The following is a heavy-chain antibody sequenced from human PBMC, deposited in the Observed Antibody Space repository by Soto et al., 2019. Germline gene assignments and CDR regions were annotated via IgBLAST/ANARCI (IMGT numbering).Heavy chain of an antibody. CDR3: ARSGYSSGWYHWYFDF. CDR2: INSGNGNT. Sequence: QVQLVQSGAEVKKPGASVKVSCKASGYTFTNYGIHWVRQAPGQRLEWMGWINSGNGNTKYSQKLQGRVTINRDTSASTSYMELSSLRSEDTAVYYCARSGYSSGWYHWYFDFWGRGTLVTVS. CDR1: GYTFTNYG. D-gene: IGHD6-19*01. V-gene: IGHV1-3*01. J-gene: IGHJ2*01.